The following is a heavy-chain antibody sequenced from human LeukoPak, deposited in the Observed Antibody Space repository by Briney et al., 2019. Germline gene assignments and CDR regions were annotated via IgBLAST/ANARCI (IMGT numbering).Heavy chain of an antibody. CDR3: TREGRYDFWSGYYAPDY. V-gene: IGHV3-49*04. CDR2: IRSKAYGGTT. J-gene: IGHJ4*02. D-gene: IGHD3-3*01. Sequence: GRSLRLSCTASGFTFGDYAMSWVRQAPGKGLEWVGFIRSKAYGGTTEYAASVKGRFTISRDDSKSIAYLQMNSLKTEDTAVYYCTREGRYDFWSGYYAPDYWGQGTLVTVSS. CDR1: GFTFGDYA.